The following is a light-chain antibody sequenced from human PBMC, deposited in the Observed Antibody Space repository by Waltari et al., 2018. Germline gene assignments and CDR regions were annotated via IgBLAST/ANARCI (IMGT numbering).Light chain of an antibody. Sequence: QSALTQPASVSGSPGQSITISCTGTSSDVGGYNYVSWYQQHPGKAPKLMIYEVSNRPSGVLNRFSGSKSGNTASLTISGLQAEDEADYYCSSYTSSSIVFGGGTKLTVL. V-gene: IGLV2-14*01. CDR1: SSDVGGYNY. J-gene: IGLJ2*01. CDR2: EVS. CDR3: SSYTSSSIV.